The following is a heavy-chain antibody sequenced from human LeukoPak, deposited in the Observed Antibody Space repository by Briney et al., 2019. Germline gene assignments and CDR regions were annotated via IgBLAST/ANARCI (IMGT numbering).Heavy chain of an antibody. Sequence: ASVKLSCKASGYTFTSYGISWVRQAPGQGLEWMGWISAYNGSTNYAQKLQGRVTMTTDTSTSTAYMELRSLRSDDTAVYYCARGTRYYSYYYMDVWGKGTTVTVSS. CDR3: ARGTRYYSYYYMDV. CDR1: GYTFTSYG. CDR2: ISAYNGST. V-gene: IGHV1-18*01. J-gene: IGHJ6*03.